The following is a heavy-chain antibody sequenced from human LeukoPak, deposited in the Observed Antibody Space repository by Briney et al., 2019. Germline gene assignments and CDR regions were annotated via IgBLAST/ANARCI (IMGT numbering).Heavy chain of an antibody. J-gene: IGHJ6*03. D-gene: IGHD3-9*01. Sequence: SVKVSCKASGGTFSSYAISWVRQAPGQGLEWMGGIIPIFGTANYAQKFQGRVTITADESTSTAYMELSSLRSEDTAVYYCARAPDILTGYYPYYYMDVWGKGTTVTISS. CDR2: IIPIFGTA. CDR3: ARAPDILTGYYPYYYMDV. CDR1: GGTFSSYA. V-gene: IGHV1-69*13.